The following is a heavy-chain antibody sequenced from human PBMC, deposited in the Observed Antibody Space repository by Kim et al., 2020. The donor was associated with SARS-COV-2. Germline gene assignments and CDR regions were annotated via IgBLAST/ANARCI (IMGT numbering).Heavy chain of an antibody. Sequence: GGSLRLSCAASGFTFSDYYMDWVRQAPGKGLEWLGRSRNKVNNYATEYVASVKGRFTISRDDSKNSLYLQMNSLKTEDTAVYYCARDEGGTYFHWGQGTLVTVSS. V-gene: IGHV3-72*01. CDR2: SRNKVNNYAT. D-gene: IGHD1-26*01. J-gene: IGHJ4*02. CDR1: GFTFSDYY. CDR3: ARDEGGTYFH.